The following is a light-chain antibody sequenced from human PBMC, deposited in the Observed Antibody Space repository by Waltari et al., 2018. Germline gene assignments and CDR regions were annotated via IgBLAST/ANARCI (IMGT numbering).Light chain of an antibody. CDR1: QNINIY. Sequence: DIQVTQSPSSLSASVGDRVTITCRTSQNINIYLNWYQHKVGKAPKLLIYAASNLQSGNPSKFSGTGSGTDFTLTISSLQPEDVATYYCQESYSNPWTFGQGTKVEIK. CDR3: QESYSNPWT. CDR2: AAS. J-gene: IGKJ1*01. V-gene: IGKV1-39*01.